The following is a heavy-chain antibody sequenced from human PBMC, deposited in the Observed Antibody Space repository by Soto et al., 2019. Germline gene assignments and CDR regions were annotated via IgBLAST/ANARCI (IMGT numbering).Heavy chain of an antibody. D-gene: IGHD2-15*01. Sequence: QLQLQESGPGLVRPSEALSLTCTVSGGSISSFAYYWGWIRQPPGKGLEWIGTVYYNENTYYNPSLKSRVTISVDTAKNQFSLTLRSVTAADTAIYFCARRERSYWSPGWFDPWGQGTLVTVSS. CDR1: GGSISSFAYY. CDR3: ARRERSYWSPGWFDP. CDR2: VYYNENT. J-gene: IGHJ5*02. V-gene: IGHV4-39*01.